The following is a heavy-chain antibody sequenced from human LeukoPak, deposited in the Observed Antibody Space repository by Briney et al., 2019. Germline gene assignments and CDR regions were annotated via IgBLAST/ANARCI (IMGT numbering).Heavy chain of an antibody. CDR2: IYVTGST. CDR3: ARHIGGGIEDIDV. D-gene: IGHD3-16*02. Sequence: SETLSLTCTVSGGSIGTYYWSWIRQSPGKGLEWIGYIYVTGSTRYNPYLQGRVTISVDTSRNQFFLKMSSVTAADTAVYYCARHIGGGIEDIDVWGKGTKVTVSS. J-gene: IGHJ6*03. CDR1: GGSIGTYY. V-gene: IGHV4-59*08.